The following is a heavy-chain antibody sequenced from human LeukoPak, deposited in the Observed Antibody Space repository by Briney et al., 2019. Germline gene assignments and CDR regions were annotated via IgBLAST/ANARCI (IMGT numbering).Heavy chain of an antibody. J-gene: IGHJ4*02. Sequence: SETLSLTCTVSGGSISSYYWSWIRQPAGKGLEWIGRIYTSGSTNYNPSLKSRVTISVDTSKNQFSLKLSSVTAADTAVYYCARGGAGALGLRYFDWLYWGQGTLVTVSS. CDR3: ARGGAGALGLRYFDWLY. CDR1: GGSISSYY. CDR2: IYTSGST. V-gene: IGHV4-4*07. D-gene: IGHD3-9*01.